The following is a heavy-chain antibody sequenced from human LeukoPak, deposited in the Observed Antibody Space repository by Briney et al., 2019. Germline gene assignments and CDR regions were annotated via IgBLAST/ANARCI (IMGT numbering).Heavy chain of an antibody. Sequence: GASVKVSCSSSGYILTNYGIYWVRQAPGQGLEWMGWINTYNDETDYAQNFQGRVTMTTDTSTSTAYMDLRSLTSDDTAVYYCARGRLGVSGYKDYLDYWGQGTLVTVSS. CDR1: GYILTNYG. V-gene: IGHV1-18*01. D-gene: IGHD5-12*01. J-gene: IGHJ4*02. CDR2: INTYNDET. CDR3: ARGRLGVSGYKDYLDY.